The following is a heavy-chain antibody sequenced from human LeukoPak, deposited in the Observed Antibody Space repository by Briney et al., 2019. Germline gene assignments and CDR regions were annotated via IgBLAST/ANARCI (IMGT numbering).Heavy chain of an antibody. J-gene: IGHJ4*02. D-gene: IGHD4-17*01. CDR2: INWNGGRI. CDR3: ARAAFSYGDHYFDY. Sequence: GGSLRLSCGASGITFDDFDMGWVRQVPGLGLKWVSGINWNGGRIIYADSVKGRFTISRDNAKNTLYLQMNSLRAEDTAVYHCARAAFSYGDHYFDYRGQGTLVTVSS. V-gene: IGHV3-20*01. CDR1: GITFDDFD.